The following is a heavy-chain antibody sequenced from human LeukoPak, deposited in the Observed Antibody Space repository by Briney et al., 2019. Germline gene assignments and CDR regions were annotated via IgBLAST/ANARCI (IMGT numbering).Heavy chain of an antibody. Sequence: PGGSLRLSCAASEFTFSAYWMHWVRQAPGKGLVWVSRTRGDGSMTNYADSVKGRFTISRDNAKNTLYLQMNSLRLEDTAVYYCARENLAAAADYWGQGTVVTVSS. V-gene: IGHV3-74*01. D-gene: IGHD6-25*01. J-gene: IGHJ4*02. CDR1: EFTFSAYW. CDR2: TRGDGSMT. CDR3: ARENLAAAADY.